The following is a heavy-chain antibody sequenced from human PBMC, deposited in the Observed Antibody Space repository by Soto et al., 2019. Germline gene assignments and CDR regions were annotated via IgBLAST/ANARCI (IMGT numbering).Heavy chain of an antibody. V-gene: IGHV1-69*13. CDR1: GYTFTGYY. J-gene: IGHJ4*02. CDR2: IIPIFGTA. CDR3: ARDLGAQGYCSGGSCCWIFAY. D-gene: IGHD2-15*01. Sequence: SVKVSCKASGYTFTGYYMHWVRQAPGQGLEWMGGIIPIFGTANYAQKFQGRVTITADESTSTVYMELSSLRSEDTAVYYCARDLGAQGYCSGGSCCWIFAYWGQVTLVTVSS.